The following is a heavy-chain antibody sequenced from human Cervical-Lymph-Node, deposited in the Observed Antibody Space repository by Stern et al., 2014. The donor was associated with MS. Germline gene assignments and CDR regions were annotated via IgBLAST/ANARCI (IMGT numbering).Heavy chain of an antibody. CDR1: GYTFISYY. Sequence: QMQLVQSGAEAKKPGASVKVSCKASGYTFISYYMNWVRQAPGQGLEWMGIINPSDNNTFYAQKFQGRVTMTRDTSTSTVYMELSSLRSEDTAVYFCAREADGMDVWGQGTTVTVSS. V-gene: IGHV1-46*03. J-gene: IGHJ6*02. CDR2: INPSDNNT. CDR3: AREADGMDV.